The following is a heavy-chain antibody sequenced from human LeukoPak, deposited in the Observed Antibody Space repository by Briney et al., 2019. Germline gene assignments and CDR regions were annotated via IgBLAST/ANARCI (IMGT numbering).Heavy chain of an antibody. D-gene: IGHD3-9*01. V-gene: IGHV3-23*01. Sequence: GGSLKLSCAVSGFTFNNYWMSWVRQAPGKGLEWVSAISDSGGSTYYADSVKGRFTISRDNSKNTLYLQMNSLRAEDTAVYYCAKEEYFDWLDWFDPWGQGTLVTVS. CDR1: GFTFNNYW. J-gene: IGHJ5*02. CDR3: AKEEYFDWLDWFDP. CDR2: ISDSGGST.